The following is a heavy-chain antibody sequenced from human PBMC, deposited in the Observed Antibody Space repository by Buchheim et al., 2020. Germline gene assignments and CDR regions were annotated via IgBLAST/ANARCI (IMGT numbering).Heavy chain of an antibody. Sequence: QVQLVESGGGLVKPGGSLRLSCAASGFTFSDYYMSWIRQAPGKGLEWASYISSSGSTIYYADSVKVRFTISRDNAKNPLYRQMNSLRAEDTAVYYCARDRYKWSITELNWFDPWGQGTL. CDR1: GFTFSDYY. V-gene: IGHV3-11*01. J-gene: IGHJ5*02. D-gene: IGHD1-20*01. CDR3: ARDRYKWSITELNWFDP. CDR2: ISSSGSTI.